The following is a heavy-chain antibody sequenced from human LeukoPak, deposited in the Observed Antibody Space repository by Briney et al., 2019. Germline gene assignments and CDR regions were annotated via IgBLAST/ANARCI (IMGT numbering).Heavy chain of an antibody. CDR3: ARAVSGTTVTTLPAFDI. V-gene: IGHV4-61*02. D-gene: IGHD4-17*01. CDR1: GGSISSGSYY. Sequence: SETLSLTCTVSGGSISSGSYYWSWIRQPAGKGLEWIGRIYTSGSTNYNPSLKSRVTISVDTSKNQFSLKLSSVTAADTAVYYCARAVSGTTVTTLPAFDIWGQGTTVTVSS. J-gene: IGHJ3*02. CDR2: IYTSGST.